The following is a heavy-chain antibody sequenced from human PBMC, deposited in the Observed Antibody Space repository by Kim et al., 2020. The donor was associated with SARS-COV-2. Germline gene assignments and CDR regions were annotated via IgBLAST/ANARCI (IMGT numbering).Heavy chain of an antibody. CDR3: TTDLGYCSSTSCYTPQGP. CDR2: IKSKTDGGTT. D-gene: IGHD2-2*02. Sequence: GGSLRLSCAASGFTFSNAWMSWVRQAPGKGLEWVGRIKSKTDGGTTDYAAPVKGRFTISRDDSKNTLYLQMNSLKTEDTAVYYCTTDLGYCSSTSCYTPQGPWGQGTLVTVSS. J-gene: IGHJ5*02. V-gene: IGHV3-15*01. CDR1: GFTFSNAW.